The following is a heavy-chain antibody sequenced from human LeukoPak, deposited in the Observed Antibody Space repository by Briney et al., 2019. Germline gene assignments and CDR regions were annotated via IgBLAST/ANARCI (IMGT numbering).Heavy chain of an antibody. CDR1: GGSISSSSYY. D-gene: IGHD3-3*01. V-gene: IGHV4-39*07. CDR2: IYYSGST. J-gene: IGHJ4*02. Sequence: SETLSLTCTVSGGSISSSSYYWGWIRQPPGKGLEWIGSIYYSGSTYYNPSLKSRVTISVDTSKNQFSLKLSPVTAADTAVYYCARALRITIFGVVTDYFDYWGQGTLVTVSS. CDR3: ARALRITIFGVVTDYFDY.